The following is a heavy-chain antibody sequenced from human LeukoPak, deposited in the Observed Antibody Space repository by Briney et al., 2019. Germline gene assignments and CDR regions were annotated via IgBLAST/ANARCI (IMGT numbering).Heavy chain of an antibody. J-gene: IGHJ5*02. CDR3: ATAMRRWFDP. CDR1: GGSISSSGYY. V-gene: IGHV4-39*01. D-gene: IGHD5-18*01. Sequence: SETLSLTCTVSGGSISSSGYYWGWIRQPPGKGLEWIGSIYYSGSTYYNPSLKSRVTISVDTSKNQFSLKLSSVTAADTAVYYCATAMRRWFDPWGQGTLVTVSS. CDR2: IYYSGST.